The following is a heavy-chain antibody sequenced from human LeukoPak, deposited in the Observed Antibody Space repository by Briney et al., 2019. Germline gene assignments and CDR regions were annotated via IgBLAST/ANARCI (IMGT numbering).Heavy chain of an antibody. V-gene: IGHV4-61*05. Sequence: SETLSLTRTISGGSISSNTYYWSWIRQSPGKGLEWIGYIYYSGSTSYNPSLQSRVTISVDTSKNQFSLKLTSVTAADTAVYYCARSPPRHDFWSGYSMDVWGQGTTVTVSS. CDR1: GGSISSNTYY. CDR3: ARSPPRHDFWSGYSMDV. D-gene: IGHD3-3*01. CDR2: IYYSGST. J-gene: IGHJ6*02.